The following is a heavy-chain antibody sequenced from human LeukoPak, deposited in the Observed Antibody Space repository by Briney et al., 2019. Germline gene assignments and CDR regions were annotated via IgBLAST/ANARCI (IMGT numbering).Heavy chain of an antibody. CDR3: ASAYSSGYADAFDI. Sequence: PSETLSLTCTVSGGSISSYYWSWIRQPAGKGLEWIGRIYTGGSTNYNPSLKSRVTMSVDTSKNQFSLKLSSVTAADTAVYYCASAYSSGYADAFDIWGQGTMVTVSS. J-gene: IGHJ3*02. CDR1: GGSISSYY. D-gene: IGHD6-19*01. CDR2: IYTGGST. V-gene: IGHV4-4*07.